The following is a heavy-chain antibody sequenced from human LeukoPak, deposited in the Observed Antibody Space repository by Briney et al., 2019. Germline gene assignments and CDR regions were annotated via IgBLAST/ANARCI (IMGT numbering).Heavy chain of an antibody. J-gene: IGHJ5*02. CDR1: GFLISPSSMR. Sequence: GPAPVKPTKTLTLTYMFSGFLISPSSMRVSWIRQPPGKALEWLARIDWDDDKFYSTSLKTRLTISKDTSKNQVVLTMTNMGPVDTATYYCARTSIAAAGTAFDPWGQGTLVTVSS. V-gene: IGHV2-70*04. CDR2: IDWDDDK. D-gene: IGHD6-13*01. CDR3: ARTSIAAAGTAFDP.